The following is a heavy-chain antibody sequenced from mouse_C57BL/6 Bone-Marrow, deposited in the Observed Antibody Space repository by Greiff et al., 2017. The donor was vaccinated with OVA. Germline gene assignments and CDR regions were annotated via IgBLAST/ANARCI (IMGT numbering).Heavy chain of an antibody. J-gene: IGHJ1*03. CDR2: SRNKANDYTT. V-gene: IGHV7-1*01. CDR1: GFTFSDFY. Sequence: DVKLMESGGGLVQSGRSLRLSCATSGFTFSDFYMEWVRQAPGKGLEWIAASRNKANDYTTEYSASVKGRFIVSRDTSQSILYLQMNALRAEDTAIYYCARGGGITHWYVDVWGTGTTVTVSS. CDR3: ARGGGITHWYVDV. D-gene: IGHD1-1*01.